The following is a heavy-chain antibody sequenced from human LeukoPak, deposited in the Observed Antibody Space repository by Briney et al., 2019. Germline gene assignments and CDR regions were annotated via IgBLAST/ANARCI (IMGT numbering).Heavy chain of an antibody. D-gene: IGHD2-2*01. Sequence: GGSLRLSCAASGFTFSSYWMSWVRQAPGKGLEWVANIKQDGSEKYYVDSVKGRFTISRDNAKNSLYLQINSLRAEDTAVYYCARDRTQTACSSTSCYLWFDPWGQGTLVTVSS. V-gene: IGHV3-7*01. CDR2: IKQDGSEK. J-gene: IGHJ5*02. CDR3: ARDRTQTACSSTSCYLWFDP. CDR1: GFTFSSYW.